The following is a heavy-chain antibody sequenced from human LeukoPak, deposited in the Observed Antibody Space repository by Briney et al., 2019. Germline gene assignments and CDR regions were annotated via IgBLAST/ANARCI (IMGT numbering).Heavy chain of an antibody. CDR2: IKQDGSAK. Sequence: GGSLRLSCAASGFAFGDFWMSWVRQTPGKGLESVATIKQDGSAKEYVNSVKGRFTISRDNAKESLYLQMNNLRADDTGVYYCAREKREGLWFGELFRFQYCGLDVWGQGTTVIVSS. D-gene: IGHD3-10*01. V-gene: IGHV3-7*01. J-gene: IGHJ6*02. CDR1: GFAFGDFW. CDR3: AREKREGLWFGELFRFQYCGLDV.